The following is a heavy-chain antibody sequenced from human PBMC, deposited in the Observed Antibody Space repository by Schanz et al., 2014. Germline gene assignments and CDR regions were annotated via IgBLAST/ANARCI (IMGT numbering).Heavy chain of an antibody. Sequence: QVQLVESGGGVVQPGRSLRLSCAASGFTFSSYGMHWVRQAPGKGLEWVAAMSYDGSIKYYGDSVKGRFTISRGNSKNTLYLQMNSLRAEDTAVYYCARDTSYGMDVWGQGTTVTDSS. CDR3: ARDTSYGMDV. CDR1: GFTFSSYG. CDR2: MSYDGSIK. J-gene: IGHJ6*02. V-gene: IGHV3-33*01.